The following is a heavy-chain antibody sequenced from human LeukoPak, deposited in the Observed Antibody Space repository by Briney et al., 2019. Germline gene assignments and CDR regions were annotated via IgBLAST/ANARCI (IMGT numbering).Heavy chain of an antibody. CDR1: GYTFTGYY. D-gene: IGHD3-22*01. Sequence: ASVKVSCKASGYTFTGYYMHWVRQAPGQGLEWMGWINPNSGGTNYAQKFQGRVTMTTDTSISTAYMELSRLRSDDTAVYYCARGDASYDSSGYYYYWGQGTLVTVSS. CDR3: ARGDASYDSSGYYYY. CDR2: INPNSGGT. J-gene: IGHJ4*02. V-gene: IGHV1-2*02.